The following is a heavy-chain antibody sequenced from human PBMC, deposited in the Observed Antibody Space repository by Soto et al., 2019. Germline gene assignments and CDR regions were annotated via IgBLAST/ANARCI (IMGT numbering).Heavy chain of an antibody. CDR1: GYTFTAFY. CDR2: VNPNTGLT. D-gene: IGHD3-9*01. CDR3: TTLRLDP. V-gene: IGHV1-2*02. Sequence: ASVKVSCKASGYTFTAFYMNWVRQAPGQGLEWMGWVNPNTGLTKYAQKFQGRVTMTRDTSINTAYMELSGLTSDDTVVYYCTTLRLDPWGQGTLVTVSS. J-gene: IGHJ5*02.